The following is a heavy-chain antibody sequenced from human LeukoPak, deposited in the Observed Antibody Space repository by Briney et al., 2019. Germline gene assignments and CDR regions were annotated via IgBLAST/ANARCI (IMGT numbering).Heavy chain of an antibody. J-gene: IGHJ3*02. CDR3: ARSGGWAYGDYDGFIAFDI. CDR1: GYIFISYG. D-gene: IGHD4-17*01. Sequence: ASVKVSCKASGYIFISYGISWVRQAPGQGLEWMGWISTYNGNTNYAQKLQGRVTMTTDTSTSTAYMELRSLRSDDTAVYYCARSGGWAYGDYDGFIAFDIWGQGTMVTVSS. CDR2: ISTYNGNT. V-gene: IGHV1-18*01.